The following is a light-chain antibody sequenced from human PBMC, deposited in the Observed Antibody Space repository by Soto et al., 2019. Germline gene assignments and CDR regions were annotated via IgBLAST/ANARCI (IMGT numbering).Light chain of an antibody. V-gene: IGKV3-11*01. Sequence: EIVLTQSPATLSLSPGDRATLSCRASQSVRNYLAWYQQKPGQAPRLLIYDASSRAIGIPARFSGSGSGTDFTLTITSLEPEDFAIYYCQQRSNWPPWLTFGQGTKLEI. CDR1: QSVRNY. CDR2: DAS. J-gene: IGKJ2*01. CDR3: QQRSNWPPWLT.